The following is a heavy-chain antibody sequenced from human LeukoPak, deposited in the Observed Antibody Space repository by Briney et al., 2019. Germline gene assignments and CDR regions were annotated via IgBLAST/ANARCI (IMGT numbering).Heavy chain of an antibody. CDR1: GYTLADFH. D-gene: IGHD3-22*01. V-gene: IGHV1-2*02. CDR2: LNPHSGAT. CDR3: ARDRAYDSSGNPMFNP. Sequence: GASVKVSCKASGYTLADFHIQWVRQAPGHGPEWMGTLNPHSGATHYAQKFRGRVTMTRDTSVNTAYMELSRLTSDDTAVYYCARDRAYDSSGNPMFNPWGQGTLVTVSS. J-gene: IGHJ5*02.